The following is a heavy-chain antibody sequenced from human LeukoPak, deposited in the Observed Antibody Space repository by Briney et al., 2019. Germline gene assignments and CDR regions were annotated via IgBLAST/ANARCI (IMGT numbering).Heavy chain of an antibody. D-gene: IGHD2-2*01. CDR2: ISGSGGST. CDR1: GFTFSSYA. J-gene: IGHJ4*02. CDR3: ATHPRSRIVVVPAAIDY. Sequence: GGSLRLSCAASGFTFSSYAMSWVRQAPGKGLEWVSAISGSGGSTYYADSVKGRFTISRDNSKNTLYLQMNSLRAEDTAVFYCATHPRSRIVVVPAAIDYWGQGPLVTVSS. V-gene: IGHV3-23*01.